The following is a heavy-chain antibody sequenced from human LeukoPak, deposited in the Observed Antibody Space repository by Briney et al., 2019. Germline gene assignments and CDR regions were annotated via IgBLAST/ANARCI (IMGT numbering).Heavy chain of an antibody. CDR1: GGSISSYY. V-gene: IGHV4-59*08. Sequence: SETLSLTYTVSGGSISSYYWSWIRQPPGKGLEWIGYIYYGGSTNYNPSLKSRVTISVDTSKNQFSLKLSSVTAADTAVYYCARRQYMGATTGPYYYYYGMDVWGQGTTVTVSS. J-gene: IGHJ6*02. CDR2: IYYGGST. D-gene: IGHD1-26*01. CDR3: ARRQYMGATTGPYYYYYGMDV.